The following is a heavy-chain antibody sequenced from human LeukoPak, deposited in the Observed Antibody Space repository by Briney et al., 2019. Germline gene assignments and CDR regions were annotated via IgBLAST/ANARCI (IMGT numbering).Heavy chain of an antibody. CDR3: AKDTGPEAVPVWSLDP. D-gene: IGHD2-2*01. CDR2: ISGSGGST. CDR1: HFTLSSYA. J-gene: IGHJ5*02. V-gene: IGHV3-23*01. Sequence: RGSQRLSFIAPHFTLSSYAMSWDPHAPGNRLEQPTPISGSGGSTYSADSVKGRFTISRDNSKNTLYLQMNSLRAEDTAVYYCAKDTGPEAVPVWSLDPWGQRTLVTLSS.